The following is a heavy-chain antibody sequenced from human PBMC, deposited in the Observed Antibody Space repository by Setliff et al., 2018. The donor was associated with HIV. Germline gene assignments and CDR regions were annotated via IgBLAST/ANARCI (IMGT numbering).Heavy chain of an antibody. CDR2: VTHSERT. CDR1: GGSFSGYY. D-gene: IGHD6-13*01. J-gene: IGHJ5*02. CDR3: ARIGSGWSVGWFDP. V-gene: IGHV4-34*01. Sequence: SETLSLTCAVYGGSFSGYYWSWIRQPPGKGLEWIGEVTHSERTNYNPSLESRVTTSVDTSKKQFSLRLTSVTAADTAVYYCARIGSGWSVGWFDPWGQGTLVTVSS.